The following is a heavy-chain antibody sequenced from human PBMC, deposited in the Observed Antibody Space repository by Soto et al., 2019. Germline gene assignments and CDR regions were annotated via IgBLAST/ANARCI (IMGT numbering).Heavy chain of an antibody. CDR1: GYTFTSHG. J-gene: IGHJ4*02. V-gene: IGHV1-18*04. D-gene: IGHD2-2*01. CDR2: ISPYNGNT. Sequence: QVQLVQSGAEVKKPGASVKVSCKTSGYTFTSHGISWVRQAPGQGLEWMGWISPYNGNTNYAQKLQGRVTMTTDTPTSTAYMELRSLRSDDTAVYYCARTYCSRARCYSDYWGQGTLVTVSS. CDR3: ARTYCSRARCYSDY.